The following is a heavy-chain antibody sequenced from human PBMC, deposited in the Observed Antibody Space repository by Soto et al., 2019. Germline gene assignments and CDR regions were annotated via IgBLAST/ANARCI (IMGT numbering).Heavy chain of an antibody. CDR2: IYDSGST. J-gene: IGHJ5*02. V-gene: IGHV4-59*01. CDR1: GGSINNYY. CDR3: AREHGFSYGLNYFDP. Sequence: SSETLSLTCTVSGGSINNYYWSWLRQPPGKGLEWIGYIYDSGSTNYNPSLKSRVTMSVDTSKNQFSLNLSSVTAADTAVYYCAREHGFSYGLNYFDPWGQGTLVTVSS. D-gene: IGHD5-18*01.